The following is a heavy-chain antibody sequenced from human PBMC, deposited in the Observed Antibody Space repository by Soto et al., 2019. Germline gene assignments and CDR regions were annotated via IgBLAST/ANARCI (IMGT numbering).Heavy chain of an antibody. CDR1: GFTFSSYG. D-gene: IGHD2-21*02. CDR3: AKPFSRRLLPTLPDY. V-gene: IGHV3-30*18. J-gene: IGHJ4*02. CDR2: ISYDGSNK. Sequence: QVQLVEAGGGVVQPGRSLRLSCAASGFTFSSYGMHWVRQAPGKGLEWVAVISYDGSNKYYADSVKGRFTISRDNSKNTLYLQMNSLRAEDTAVYYCAKPFSRRLLPTLPDYWGQGTLVTVSS.